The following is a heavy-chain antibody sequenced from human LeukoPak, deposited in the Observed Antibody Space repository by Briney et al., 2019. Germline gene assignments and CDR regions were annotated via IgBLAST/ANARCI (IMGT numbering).Heavy chain of an antibody. CDR1: GGSISSYY. Sequence: SETLSLTCTVSGGSISSYYWSWIRQPPGKGLEWIGYIYYSGSTNYNPSLKSRVTISVDTSKNQFSLKLSSVTAADTAVYYCARQLLTAAGTSIDYWGQGTLVTVSS. V-gene: IGHV4-59*08. CDR2: IYYSGST. J-gene: IGHJ4*02. CDR3: ARQLLTAAGTSIDY. D-gene: IGHD6-13*01.